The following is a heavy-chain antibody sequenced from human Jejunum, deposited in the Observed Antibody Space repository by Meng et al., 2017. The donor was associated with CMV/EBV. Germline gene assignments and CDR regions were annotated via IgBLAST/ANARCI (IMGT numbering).Heavy chain of an antibody. J-gene: IGHJ4*02. D-gene: IGHD5-12*01. CDR1: GFTFSTYA. V-gene: IGHV3-23*01. CDR3: AKNYADIVIPAIDY. Sequence: GFTFSTYALSWVRQAPGKGLEWISGISTGGGAIYYAKSVEGRFTVSRDNSKDTLYLQMNSLRAEDTAVYYCAKNYADIVIPAIDYWGQGTLVTVSS. CDR2: ISTGGGAI.